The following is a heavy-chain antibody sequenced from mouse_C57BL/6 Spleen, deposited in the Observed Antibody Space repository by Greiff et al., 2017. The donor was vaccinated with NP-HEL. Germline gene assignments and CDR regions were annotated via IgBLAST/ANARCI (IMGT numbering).Heavy chain of an antibody. CDR1: GYAFSSYW. D-gene: IGHD2-5*01. CDR3: ATAYYSNYVDY. V-gene: IGHV1-80*01. Sequence: VQLQQSGAELVKPGASVKISCKASGYAFSSYWMNWVKQRPGKGLEWIGQIYPGDGDTNYNGKFKGKATLTADKSSSTAYMQLSSLTSEDSAVYFCATAYYSNYVDYWGQGTTLTVSS. J-gene: IGHJ2*01. CDR2: IYPGDGDT.